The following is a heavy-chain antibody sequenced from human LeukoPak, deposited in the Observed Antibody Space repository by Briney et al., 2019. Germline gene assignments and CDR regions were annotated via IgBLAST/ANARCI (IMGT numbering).Heavy chain of an antibody. J-gene: IGHJ3*02. CDR1: GFNFRNYD. CDR3: ARAYYFDTTGHDSDALYI. Sequence: PGRSLRLSCAASGFNFRNYDMHWVRQAPGKGLEWVASIRSDATNEYYADSVKGRFTISRDNAKNTLFLQMNSLRAEDTAVYYCARAYYFDTTGHDSDALYIWGRGTMVTVSS. CDR2: IRSDATNE. D-gene: IGHD3-22*01. V-gene: IGHV3-33*01.